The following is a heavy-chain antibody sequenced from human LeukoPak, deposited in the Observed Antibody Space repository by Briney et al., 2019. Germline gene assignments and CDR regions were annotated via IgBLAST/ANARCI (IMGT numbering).Heavy chain of an antibody. CDR3: ASGGLVSRYLDH. V-gene: IGHV4-4*02. CDR1: GGSISSSTW. CDR2: IFHSGST. J-gene: IGHJ4*02. Sequence: SGTLSLTCSVSGGSISSSTWWTWGRLPPGKGLEWIGEIFHSGSTNFNPSLKSRLTMSVDESKHEFSLKLTSVTAADTAVYYCASGGLVSRYLDHWGQGTLVTVSS. D-gene: IGHD3-9*01.